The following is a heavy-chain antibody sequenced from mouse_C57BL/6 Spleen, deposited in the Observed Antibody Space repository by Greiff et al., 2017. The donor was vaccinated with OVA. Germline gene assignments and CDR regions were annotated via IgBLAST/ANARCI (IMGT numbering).Heavy chain of an antibody. CDR3: TSLWSTTVAYYFDY. CDR2: IDPETGGT. D-gene: IGHD1-1*01. J-gene: IGHJ2*01. Sequence: QVQLQQSGAELVRPGASVTLSCKASGYTFTDYEMHWVKQTPVHGLEWIGAIDPETGGTAYNQKFKGKAILTADKSSSTAYMELRSLTSEDSAVYYCTSLWSTTVAYYFDYWGQGTTLTVSS. CDR1: GYTFTDYE. V-gene: IGHV1-15*01.